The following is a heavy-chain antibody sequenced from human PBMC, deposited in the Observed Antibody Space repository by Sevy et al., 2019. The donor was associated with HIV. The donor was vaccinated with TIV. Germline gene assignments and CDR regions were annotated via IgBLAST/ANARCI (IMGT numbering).Heavy chain of an antibody. Sequence: GGSLRLSCAASGFTFSSYGMHWVRQAPGKGLEWVAVISYDGSNKYYADSVKGGFTISRDNSKNTEYLQMNSLRAEDTAVYYCAKDRTTGIAAAGTPFDYWGQGTLVTVSS. D-gene: IGHD6-13*01. V-gene: IGHV3-30*18. CDR1: GFTFSSYG. CDR2: ISYDGSNK. CDR3: AKDRTTGIAAAGTPFDY. J-gene: IGHJ4*02.